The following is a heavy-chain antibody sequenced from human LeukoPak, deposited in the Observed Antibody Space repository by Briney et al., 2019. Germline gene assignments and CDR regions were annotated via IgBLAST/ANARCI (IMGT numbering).Heavy chain of an antibody. CDR3: ATVAVCITMVRGVIWPFGY. CDR2: IIPIFGTA. Sequence: SVKVSCKASGGTFSSYAISWVRQAPGQGLEWMGGIIPIFGTANYAQKFQGRVTITADESTSTAYMELSSLRSEDTAVYYCATVAVCITMVRGVIWPFGYWGQGTLVTASS. D-gene: IGHD3-10*01. CDR1: GGTFSSYA. J-gene: IGHJ4*02. V-gene: IGHV1-69*13.